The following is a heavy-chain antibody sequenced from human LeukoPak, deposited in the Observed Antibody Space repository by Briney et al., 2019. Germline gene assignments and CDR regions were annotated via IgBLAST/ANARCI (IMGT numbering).Heavy chain of an antibody. CDR3: ARVPGGNSYGPFDY. V-gene: IGHV3-74*01. CDR2: IDRDGTTT. J-gene: IGHJ4*02. Sequence: PGGSLRLSCAASGFTFNTHWMHWVRQAPGKGLEWVSRIDRDGTTTNYADSVKGRFTISRDNAKNTLYLQMHSLRAEHTAVYFCARVPGGNSYGPFDYWGQGTLVTVSS. D-gene: IGHD5-18*01. CDR1: GFTFNTHW.